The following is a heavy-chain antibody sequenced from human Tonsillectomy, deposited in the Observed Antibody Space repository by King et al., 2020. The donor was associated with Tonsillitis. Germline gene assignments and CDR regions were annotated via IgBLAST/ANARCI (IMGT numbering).Heavy chain of an antibody. CDR3: ARAKDYDSSGYYFDY. CDR1: GYTFTSYY. J-gene: IGHJ4*02. CDR2: IYPSGGST. D-gene: IGHD3-22*01. Sequence: VQLVQSGAEVKKPGASVKVSCKASGYTFTSYYMHWVRQAPGQGLEWMGIIYPSGGSTSYAQKFQGRVTMTRDTSTSPLYMELSSLRSEDTAVYYCARAKDYDSSGYYFDYWGQGTLVTVSS. V-gene: IGHV1-46*01.